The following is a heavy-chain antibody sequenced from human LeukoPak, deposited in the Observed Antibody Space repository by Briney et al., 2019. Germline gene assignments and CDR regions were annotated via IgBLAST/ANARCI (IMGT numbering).Heavy chain of an antibody. J-gene: IGHJ4*02. Sequence: ASVKVSCKASGYTFTGYYMHGVRQAPGQGLEWVGRINPNSGGTNNAQKFQGRVTMTMDTSINTAYLELRRLRSDDTAMYYCASIGSYWGVDYWGQGTLVTVSS. CDR3: ASIGSYWGVDY. V-gene: IGHV1-2*06. D-gene: IGHD1-26*01. CDR1: GYTFTGYY. CDR2: INPNSGGT.